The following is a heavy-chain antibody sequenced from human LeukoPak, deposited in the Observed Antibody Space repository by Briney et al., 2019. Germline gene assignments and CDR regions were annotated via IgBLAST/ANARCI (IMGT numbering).Heavy chain of an antibody. D-gene: IGHD2-2*03. Sequence: PGGSLRLSCAASGFTFSDYYMSWIRQAPGKGLEWVSYISSSGSTIYYADSVKGRLTISRDNAKNSLYLQMNSLRAEDTAVYYCARDGYCSSTSCYNWFDPWGQGTLVTVSS. J-gene: IGHJ5*02. CDR1: GFTFSDYY. V-gene: IGHV3-11*04. CDR3: ARDGYCSSTSCYNWFDP. CDR2: ISSSGSTI.